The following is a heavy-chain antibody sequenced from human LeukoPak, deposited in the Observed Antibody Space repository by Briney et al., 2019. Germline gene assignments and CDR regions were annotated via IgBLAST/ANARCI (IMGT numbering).Heavy chain of an antibody. CDR3: AKALVGITTFDS. Sequence: GGSLRLSCVASGFTFSSYAMSWVRQAPGKGLEWVSAISGSGGSTYYADSVKGRFTISRDNSKNTLYLQMNSLRAEDTGVYHCAKALVGITTFDSWRQGTLVTVSS. J-gene: IGHJ4*02. D-gene: IGHD3-22*01. CDR1: GFTFSSYA. V-gene: IGHV3-23*01. CDR2: ISGSGGST.